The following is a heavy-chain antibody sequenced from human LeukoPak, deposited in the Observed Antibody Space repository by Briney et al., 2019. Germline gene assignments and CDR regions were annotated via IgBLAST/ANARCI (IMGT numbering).Heavy chain of an antibody. V-gene: IGHV3-30*18. CDR1: GFTFSSYG. D-gene: IGHD5-18*01. CDR3: AKNSYGYVDAFDI. Sequence: GRSLRPSCAASGFTFSSYGMHWVRQAPGKGLEWVAVISYDGSNKYYADSVKGRFTISRDNSKNTLYLQMNSLRAEDTAVYYCAKNSYGYVDAFDIWGQGTMVTVSS. CDR2: ISYDGSNK. J-gene: IGHJ3*02.